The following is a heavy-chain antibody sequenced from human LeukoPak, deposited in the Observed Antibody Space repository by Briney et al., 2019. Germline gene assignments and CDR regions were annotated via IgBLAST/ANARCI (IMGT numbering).Heavy chain of an antibody. Sequence: PSETLSLTCAVSGGSISSGGYSWSWIRQPPGKGLEWIGHIYHSGSTYYTPSLKSRVTISVDRSKNQFSLELSSVTVADTAVYYCASYYGDLRAAYFDYWGQGTLVTVSS. CDR3: ASYYGDLRAAYFDY. CDR1: GGSISSGGYS. CDR2: IYHSGST. J-gene: IGHJ4*02. V-gene: IGHV4-30-2*01. D-gene: IGHD4-17*01.